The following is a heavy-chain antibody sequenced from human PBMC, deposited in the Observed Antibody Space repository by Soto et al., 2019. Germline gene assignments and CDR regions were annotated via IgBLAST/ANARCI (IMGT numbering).Heavy chain of an antibody. CDR2: ISYDGSNK. CDR3: ARGGDSYCYNYFDY. J-gene: IGHJ4*02. CDR1: GFTVSSYA. V-gene: IGHV3-30*14. D-gene: IGHD5-18*01. Sequence: QVQLVESGGGVVQPGRSLRLSCAASGFTVSSYAMHWVRQAPGKGLEWVAVISYDGSNKYYADSVKGRFTISRDTSKTALYLQMNSRSAAATAVYDFARGGDSYCYNYFDYWGQGPLVTVSS.